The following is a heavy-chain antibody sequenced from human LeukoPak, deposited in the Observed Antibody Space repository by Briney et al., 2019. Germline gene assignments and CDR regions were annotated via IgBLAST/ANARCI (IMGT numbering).Heavy chain of an antibody. CDR1: GFTLSSYS. V-gene: IGHV3-48*01. Sequence: GGSLRLSCATSGFTLSSYSMNWVRQAPGKGLEWVSYISSGSATIYYADSVKGRFTISRDNAKNSLYLQMNSLRAEDTAVYYCARDVEQWLVRVYYFDYWGQGTLVTVSS. D-gene: IGHD6-19*01. CDR2: ISSGSATI. CDR3: ARDVEQWLVRVYYFDY. J-gene: IGHJ4*02.